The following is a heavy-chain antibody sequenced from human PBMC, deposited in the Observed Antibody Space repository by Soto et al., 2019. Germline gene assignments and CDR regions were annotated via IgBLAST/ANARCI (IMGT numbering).Heavy chain of an antibody. CDR1: GGSISSRKW. CDR2: IYHSGST. V-gene: IGHV4-4*02. Sequence: PXASLSLTCAVCGGSISSRKWWSWFRQPPGKGLEWIGEIYHSGSTNYNPSLKSRVTISVDKSKNQFSLKLSSVTAADTAVYYCARGGTYYYGSGSYLAYYGMDVWAQRTTVTVSS. CDR3: ARGGTYYYGSGSYLAYYGMDV. D-gene: IGHD3-10*01. J-gene: IGHJ6*02.